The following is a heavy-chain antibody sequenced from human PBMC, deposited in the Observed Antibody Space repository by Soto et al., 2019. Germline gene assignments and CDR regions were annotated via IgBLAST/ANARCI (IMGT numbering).Heavy chain of an antibody. CDR3: AKDGGLGRFDY. V-gene: IGHV3-30*18. D-gene: IGHD3-10*01. J-gene: IGHJ4*02. CDR2: ISYDGSKK. Sequence: PGGSLRLSCAASGSTFSSYGMHWVRQAPGKGLEWVAVISYDGSKKYYADSVKGRFTISRDNSKNTVYLQMNSLRGEDTAVYYCAKDGGLGRFDYWGQGALVTVSS. CDR1: GSTFSSYG.